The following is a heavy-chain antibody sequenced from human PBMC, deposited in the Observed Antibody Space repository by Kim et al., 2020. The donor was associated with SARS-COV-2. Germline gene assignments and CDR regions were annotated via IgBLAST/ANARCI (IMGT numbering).Heavy chain of an antibody. V-gene: IGHV1-3*01. CDR2: INAGNGNT. CDR3: AREGPNNWNYAKTHAFDI. Sequence: ASVKVSCKASGYTFTSYAMHWVRQAPGQRLEWMGWINAGNGNTKYSQKFQGRVTITRDTSASTAYMELSSLRSEDTAVYYCAREGPNNWNYAKTHAFDIWGQGTMVTVSS. J-gene: IGHJ3*02. CDR1: GYTFTSYA. D-gene: IGHD1-7*01.